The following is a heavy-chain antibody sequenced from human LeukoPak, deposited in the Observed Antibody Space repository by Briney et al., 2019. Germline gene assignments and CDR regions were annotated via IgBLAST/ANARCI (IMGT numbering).Heavy chain of an antibody. Sequence: PSETLSLTCTVSGDAIRNGAYCWSWIRQHPGKGLEWIGYIYYSGSTYYNPSLKSRVTISVDTSKNQFSLKLSSVTAADTAVYYCARGRVYDSKRYYFDYWGQGTLVTVSS. J-gene: IGHJ4*02. V-gene: IGHV4-31*03. CDR3: ARGRVYDSKRYYFDY. CDR2: IYYSGST. D-gene: IGHD3-22*01. CDR1: GDAIRNGAYC.